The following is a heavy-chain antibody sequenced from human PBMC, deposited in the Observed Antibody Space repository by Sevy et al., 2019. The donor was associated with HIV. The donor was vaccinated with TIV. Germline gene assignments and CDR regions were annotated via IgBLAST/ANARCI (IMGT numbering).Heavy chain of an antibody. CDR1: GFIFSNYE. J-gene: IGHJ3*01. CDR3: AGDINSSDYSYAFDL. V-gene: IGHV3-48*03. CDR2: ISPSGHAI. D-gene: IGHD3-22*01. Sequence: GGSLRLSCKASGFIFSNYEMNWVRQAPGKGLEWVSYISPSGHAIYYADSVKGRFTVSRDNAKNSLYLQMNSLRDDDTVLYYGAGDINSSDYSYAFDLWGQGTMVTVSS.